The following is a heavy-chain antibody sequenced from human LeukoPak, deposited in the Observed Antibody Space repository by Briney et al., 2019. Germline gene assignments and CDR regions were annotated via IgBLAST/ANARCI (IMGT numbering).Heavy chain of an antibody. CDR3: ARASGSGFYYPFDY. V-gene: IGHV3-23*01. CDR1: GFTFSTYL. J-gene: IGHJ4*02. Sequence: GGSLRLSCAASGFTFSTYLMSWVRQAPGKGLEWVSAITGSGGSTSYADSVKGRFTISRDNSKNTLYLQMNSLRAEDTAVYFCARASGSGFYYPFDYWGQGTLATVSS. D-gene: IGHD3-22*01. CDR2: ITGSGGST.